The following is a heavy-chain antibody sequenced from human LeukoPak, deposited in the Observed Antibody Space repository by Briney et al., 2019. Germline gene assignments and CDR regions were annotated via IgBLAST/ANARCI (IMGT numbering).Heavy chain of an antibody. D-gene: IGHD2-8*02. J-gene: IGHJ4*02. CDR1: GFTFSSYA. CDR3: ARDPGGEIGGPFDY. Sequence: GGSLRLSCAASGFTFSSYAMHWVRQAPGKGLEWVAVISYDGSNKYYADSVKGRFTISRDNSKNTLYLQMNSLRAEDTAVYYCARDPGGEIGGPFDYWGQGTLVTVSS. CDR2: ISYDGSNK. V-gene: IGHV3-30*04.